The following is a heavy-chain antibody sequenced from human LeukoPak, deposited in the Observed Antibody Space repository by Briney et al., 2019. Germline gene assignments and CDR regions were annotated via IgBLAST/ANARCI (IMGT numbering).Heavy chain of an antibody. Sequence: SETLSLTCTVSGGSLSSGSYYWGWGRQPPGKGLGWVGYIYYSGSTNYNPSLKSRVTISVDTSRNQFSLKLSSVTAADTAVYYCATHYSSSWYYFDYWGQGTPVTVSS. V-gene: IGHV4-61*01. CDR3: ATHYSSSWYYFDY. CDR1: GGSLSSGSYY. J-gene: IGHJ4*02. D-gene: IGHD6-13*01. CDR2: IYYSGST.